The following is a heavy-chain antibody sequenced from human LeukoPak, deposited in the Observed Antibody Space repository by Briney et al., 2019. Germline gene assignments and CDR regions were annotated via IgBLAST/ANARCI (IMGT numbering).Heavy chain of an antibody. D-gene: IGHD6-19*01. CDR3: AITYQYSSGLKNDY. CDR1: GGSISSINYY. J-gene: IGHJ4*02. Sequence: SETLSLTCTVSGGSISSINYYWGWIRQPPGKGLECIGSIYYSGRTYYNPSLKSRVTISVDTSKNQFSLKLSSVTAADTAVYYCAITYQYSSGLKNDYWGQGTLVTVSS. V-gene: IGHV4-39*07. CDR2: IYYSGRT.